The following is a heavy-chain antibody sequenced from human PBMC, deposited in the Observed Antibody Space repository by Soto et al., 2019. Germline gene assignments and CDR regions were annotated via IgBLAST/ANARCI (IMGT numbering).Heavy chain of an antibody. CDR3: ARGGISHWAYFYYMDV. D-gene: IGHD2-21*01. J-gene: IGHJ6*03. V-gene: IGHV4-34*01. CDR2: INHLGSI. CDR1: GGSLSGYF. Sequence: KPSETLSLTCVVSGGSLSGYFWSWIRQPPGMALEWIGEINHLGSINYNPPLKSRVTMSVDTSKNQFSLTLNSVTAADTATYYCARGGISHWAYFYYMDVWDRGTTVTVSS.